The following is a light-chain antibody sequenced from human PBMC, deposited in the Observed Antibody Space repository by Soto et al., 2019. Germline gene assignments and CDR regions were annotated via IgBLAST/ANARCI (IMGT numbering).Light chain of an antibody. Sequence: DIQMTQSPSTLSAFVGDRVTITCRASQTISTWLAWYQQKPGKDPMLLIFDASTLQSGVPSRFSGSGSGTKFTLTINSLQPDDIATYYCQQYNSFSVTFGQGTRLEI. CDR1: QTISTW. V-gene: IGKV1-5*01. CDR3: QQYNSFSVT. CDR2: DAS. J-gene: IGKJ5*01.